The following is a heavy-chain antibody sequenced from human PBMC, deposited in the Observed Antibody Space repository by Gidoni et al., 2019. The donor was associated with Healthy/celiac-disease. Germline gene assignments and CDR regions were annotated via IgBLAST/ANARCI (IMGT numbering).Heavy chain of an antibody. Sequence: EVQLVESGGGLVQPGGSLRLSCAASGFTFSIYEMNWVRQAPGKGLEWVSYISSSGSTIYYADSVKGRFTISRDNAKNSLYLQMNSLRAEDTAVYYCASVGGVVRHYYGMDVWGQGTTVTVSS. J-gene: IGHJ6*02. V-gene: IGHV3-48*03. CDR3: ASVGGVVRHYYGMDV. CDR1: GFTFSIYE. D-gene: IGHD3-3*01. CDR2: ISSSGSTI.